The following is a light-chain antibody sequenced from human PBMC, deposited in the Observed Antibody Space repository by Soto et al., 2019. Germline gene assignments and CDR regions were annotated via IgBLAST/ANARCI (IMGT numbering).Light chain of an antibody. CDR1: QGISSY. V-gene: IGKV1-9*01. CDR2: LAS. J-gene: IGKJ4*01. Sequence: DIQLPQSPSSLSSSVGDRVTITCRAMQGISSYLAWYQQKPGKAPKLLIYLASTLQSGVPSRFSGSGSGTDFSLTISSLQPEDVATYYCQYLNSFPLSFGGGTKVEIK. CDR3: QYLNSFPLS.